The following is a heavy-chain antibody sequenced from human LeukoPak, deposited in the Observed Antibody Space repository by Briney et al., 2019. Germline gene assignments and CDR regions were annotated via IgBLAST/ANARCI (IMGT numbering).Heavy chain of an antibody. V-gene: IGHV3-48*01. D-gene: IGHD2-2*01. CDR3: ARADIVVVPAAMNYYYYYMDV. CDR1: GFTFSSYS. CDR2: ISSSSSTI. J-gene: IGHJ6*03. Sequence: GGSLRLSCAASGFTFSSYSMNWVRQAPGKGLEWVSYISSSSSTIYYADSVKGRFTIPRDNAKNSLYLQMNSLRAEDTAVYYCARADIVVVPAAMNYYYYYMDVWGKGTTVTVSS.